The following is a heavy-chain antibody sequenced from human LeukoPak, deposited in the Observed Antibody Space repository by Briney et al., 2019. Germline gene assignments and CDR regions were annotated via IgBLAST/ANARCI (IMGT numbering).Heavy chain of an antibody. CDR1: GASVSSASY. D-gene: IGHD1-26*01. CDR3: ARVVFSMTLSGNYYEMGLDY. Sequence: PSETLSLTCTVSGASVSSASYWTWIRQPPGKGVEWIAHIYNGVNTNYNPSLKSRVTISVDTSKNQFSLQLNSVTPEDTAVYYCARVVFSMTLSGNYYEMGLDYWGQGTPVTVSS. V-gene: IGHV4-61*01. J-gene: IGHJ4*02. CDR2: IYNGVNT.